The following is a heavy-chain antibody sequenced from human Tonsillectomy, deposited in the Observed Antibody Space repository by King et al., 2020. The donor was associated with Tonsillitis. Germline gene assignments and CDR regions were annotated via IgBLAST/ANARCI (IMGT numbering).Heavy chain of an antibody. V-gene: IGHV3-23*04. Sequence: VQLVESGGGLVQPGGSLRLSCAASGFTFSNYAMSWVRQAPGKGLEWVSGISGSGGTTYYADSVKGRFTISRDNSKNTLYLQMNSLRAEDTAVYYCAKMYYGFWSGYYKYYFDYWGQGTLVTVSS. CDR3: AKMYYGFWSGYYKYYFDY. CDR1: GFTFSNYA. J-gene: IGHJ4*02. D-gene: IGHD3-3*01. CDR2: ISGSGGTT.